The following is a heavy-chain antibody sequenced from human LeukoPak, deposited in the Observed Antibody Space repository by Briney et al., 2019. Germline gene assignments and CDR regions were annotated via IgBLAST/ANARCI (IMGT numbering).Heavy chain of an antibody. Sequence: SETLSLTCTVSGGSISSYYWSWIRQPPGKGLEWIGYIYYSASTNYNPSLKSRVTISVDTSKNQFSLKLSSVTAADTAVYYCARGGYYDSSGHAFDIWGQGTMVTVS. D-gene: IGHD3-22*01. CDR2: IYYSAST. V-gene: IGHV4-59*01. CDR1: GGSISSYY. J-gene: IGHJ3*02. CDR3: ARGGYYDSSGHAFDI.